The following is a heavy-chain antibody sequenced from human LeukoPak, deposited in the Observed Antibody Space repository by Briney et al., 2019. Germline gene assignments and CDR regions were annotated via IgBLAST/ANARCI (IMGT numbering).Heavy chain of an antibody. CDR1: GGTFRSNA. V-gene: IGHV1-69*01. D-gene: IGHD4-23*01. CDR3: ARGWLAETTVVTPYNF. CDR2: ITPIFGTA. Sequence: GASVKVSCKASGGTFRSNAISWVRQAPGQGLEWMGGITPIFGTANYAQKFQGRVTITAVESMSTAYMELRSRRSEDTAVYYCARGWLAETTVVTPYNFWGQGTLVTVSA. J-gene: IGHJ4*02.